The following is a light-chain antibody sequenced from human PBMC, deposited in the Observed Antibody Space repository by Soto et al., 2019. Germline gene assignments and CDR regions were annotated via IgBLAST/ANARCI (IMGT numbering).Light chain of an antibody. CDR2: GAS. V-gene: IGKV3-15*01. CDR1: QSVSSK. Sequence: EILMTQSPSTLAVSPGERATLSCRASQSVSSKLAWYQQKPGQAPRLLIYGASTRATGIPARFSGSGSGTEFTLTISSLQYEDFAVHYCQQYNNWHPWTFGQGTKVDIK. J-gene: IGKJ1*01. CDR3: QQYNNWHPWT.